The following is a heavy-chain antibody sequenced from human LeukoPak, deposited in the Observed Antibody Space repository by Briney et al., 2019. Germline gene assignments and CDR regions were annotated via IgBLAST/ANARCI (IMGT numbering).Heavy chain of an antibody. CDR3: ARMRSYWYFDL. CDR2: SYHTGNT. CDR1: GDSISSSSYF. V-gene: IGHV4-39*01. J-gene: IGHJ2*01. Sequence: SETLSLTCSVSGDSISSSSYFWGWIRQSPGQGLEWIGTSYHTGNTYYNPSLKSRVTISLDTSSNQFSLSLISAIVADTAVYYCARMRSYWYFDLWGRGTLVAVSS.